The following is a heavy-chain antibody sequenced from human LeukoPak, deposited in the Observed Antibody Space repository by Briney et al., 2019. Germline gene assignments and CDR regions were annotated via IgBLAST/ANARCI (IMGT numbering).Heavy chain of an antibody. V-gene: IGHV4-59*08. CDR1: GGSISSYY. D-gene: IGHD3-3*02. CDR3: ARHPGISWYFDL. J-gene: IGHJ2*01. CDR2: IYYSGST. Sequence: PSETLSLTCTVSGGSISSYYWSWIRQPPGEGLEWIGYIYYSGSTNYNPSLKSRVTISVDTSKNQFSLKLSSVTAADTTVYYCARHPGISWYFDLWGRGTLVTVSS.